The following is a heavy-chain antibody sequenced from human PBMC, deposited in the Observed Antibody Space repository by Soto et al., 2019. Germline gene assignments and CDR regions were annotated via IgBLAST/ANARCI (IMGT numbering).Heavy chain of an antibody. CDR2: LSDDGVTK. CDR3: YSSGR. CDR1: GFAFSSYA. Sequence: QVQLVESGGGVVQPGRSLRLSCAASGFAFSSYAMHWVRQAPGKGLEWVALLSDDGVTKYYADSVRGRFTISRDNSKNTLYLQMSSLRAEDTATYSGYSSGRWGQGTLVTVSS. D-gene: IGHD6-19*01. J-gene: IGHJ4*02. V-gene: IGHV3-30*03.